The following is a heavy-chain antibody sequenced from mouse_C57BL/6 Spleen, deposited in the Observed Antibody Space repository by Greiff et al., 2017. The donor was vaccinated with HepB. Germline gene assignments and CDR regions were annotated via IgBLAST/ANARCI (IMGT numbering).Heavy chain of an antibody. CDR2: ISSGSSTI. Sequence: DVMLVESGGGLVKPGGSLKLSCAASGFTFSDYGMHWVRQAPEKGLEWVAYISSGSSTIYYADTVKGRFTISRDNAKNTLFLQMTSLRSEDTAMYYCARGDYHWYFDVWGTGTTVTVSS. CDR1: GFTFSDYG. J-gene: IGHJ1*03. D-gene: IGHD2-4*01. CDR3: ARGDYHWYFDV. V-gene: IGHV5-17*01.